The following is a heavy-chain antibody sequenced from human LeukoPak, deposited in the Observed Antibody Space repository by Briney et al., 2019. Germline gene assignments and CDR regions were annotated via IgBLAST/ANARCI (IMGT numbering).Heavy chain of an antibody. D-gene: IGHD3-10*01. CDR2: ISSSSSYI. V-gene: IGHV3-21*01. CDR3: ARDYYGSGATFDY. Sequence: GGPLRLSCAASGFTFSSYSMNWVRQAPGKGLEWVSSISSSSSYIYYADSVKGRFTISRDNAKNSLYLQMNSLRAEDTAVYYCARDYYGSGATFDYWGQGTLVTVSS. J-gene: IGHJ4*02. CDR1: GFTFSSYS.